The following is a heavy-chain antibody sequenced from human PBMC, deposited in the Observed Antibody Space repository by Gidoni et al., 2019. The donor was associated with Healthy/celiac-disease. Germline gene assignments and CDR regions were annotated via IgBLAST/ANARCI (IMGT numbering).Heavy chain of an antibody. V-gene: IGHV1-69*01. CDR2: IIPIFGTA. D-gene: IGHD3-3*01. CDR3: ARDHPSGVVIPNWFDP. CDR1: GGNLSSYA. Sequence: QVQLVQSGAEVKKPGSSVKVSCKASGGNLSSYAISWVRQAPGQGLEWMGGIIPIFGTANYAQKFQGRVTITADESTSTAYMELSSLRSEDTAVYYCARDHPSGVVIPNWFDPWGQGTLVTVSS. J-gene: IGHJ5*02.